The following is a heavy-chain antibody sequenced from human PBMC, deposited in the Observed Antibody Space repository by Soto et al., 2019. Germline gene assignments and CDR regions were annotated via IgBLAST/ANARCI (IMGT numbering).Heavy chain of an antibody. CDR1: GYTFTSYG. CDR2: ISAYNGNT. Sequence: ASVKVSCKASGYTFTSYGISWLGQAPGQGLEWMGWISAYNGNTNYAQKLQGRVTMTTDTSTSTAYMELRSLRSDDTAVYYCARDLVTTFLLRYGMDVWGQGTTVTVSS. D-gene: IGHD4-4*01. CDR3: ARDLVTTFLLRYGMDV. J-gene: IGHJ6*02. V-gene: IGHV1-18*01.